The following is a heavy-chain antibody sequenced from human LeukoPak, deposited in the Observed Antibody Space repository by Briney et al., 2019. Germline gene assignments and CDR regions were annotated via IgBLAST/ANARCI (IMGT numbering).Heavy chain of an antibody. CDR1: RGTFSSYT. CDR2: IIPILGIA. Sequence: SVKVSCKASRGTFSSYTISWVRQAAGQGLEWMGRIIPILGIANYAQRFQGRVTITADKSTSTAYMELSSLRSEDTAVYYCARFSSGTGVDVWGQGTTVTVSS. V-gene: IGHV1-69*02. J-gene: IGHJ6*02. D-gene: IGHD6-19*01. CDR3: ARFSSGTGVDV.